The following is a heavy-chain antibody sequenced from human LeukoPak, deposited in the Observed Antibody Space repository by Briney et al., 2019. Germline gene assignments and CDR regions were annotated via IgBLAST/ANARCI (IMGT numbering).Heavy chain of an antibody. CDR3: ARGGAFDI. V-gene: IGHV1-69*05. J-gene: IGHJ3*02. CDR1: GGTFSSYA. CDR2: IIPIFGTA. Sequence: SVKVSWKASGGTFSSYAISWVRQAPGQGLEWMGGIIPIFGTANYAQKFQGRVTITTDESTSTVYMELSSLRSEDTAFYYCARGGAFDIWGQGTMVIVSS.